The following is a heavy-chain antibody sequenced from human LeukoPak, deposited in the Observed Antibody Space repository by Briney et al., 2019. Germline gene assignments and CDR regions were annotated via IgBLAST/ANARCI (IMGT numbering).Heavy chain of an antibody. D-gene: IGHD3-3*01. J-gene: IGHJ3*02. Sequence: GGSLRLSCTASGFTFGDFAMSWVRQAPGKGLEWVGLIRSKTYGGTTEYAASVKGRFTISRDDSKRIAYLQMNSLKTEDTAVYYCTGPFWSGYPSSFDIWGQGTMVAVSS. CDR3: TGPFWSGYPSSFDI. CDR1: GFTFGDFA. CDR2: IRSKTYGGTT. V-gene: IGHV3-49*04.